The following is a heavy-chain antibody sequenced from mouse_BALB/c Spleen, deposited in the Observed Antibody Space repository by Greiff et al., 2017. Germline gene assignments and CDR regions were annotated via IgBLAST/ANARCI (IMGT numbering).Heavy chain of an antibody. CDR2: ILPGSGST. J-gene: IGHJ4*01. CDR3: ARNDLYYAMDY. V-gene: IGHV1-9*01. CDR1: GYTFSSYW. Sequence: VVEPGASVKISCKATGYTFSSYWIEWVKQRPGHGLEWIGEILPGSGSTNYNEKFKGKATFTADTSSNTAYMQLSSLTSEDSAVYYCARNDLYYAMDYWGQGTSVTVSS.